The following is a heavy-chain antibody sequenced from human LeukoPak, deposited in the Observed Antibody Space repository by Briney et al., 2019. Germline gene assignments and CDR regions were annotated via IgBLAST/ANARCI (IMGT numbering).Heavy chain of an antibody. D-gene: IGHD3-10*01. J-gene: IGHJ4*02. CDR2: ISWYSGSI. CDR1: GFTFDDYA. V-gene: IGHV3-9*01. CDR3: AKDAGDRVYYFDY. Sequence: GRSLRLSCAASGFTFDDYAMHWVRQAPGKGLEWVSGISWYSGSIGYADSVKGRFTISRDNAKNSLYLQMNSLRAEDTALYYCAKDAGDRVYYFDYWGQGTLVTVSS.